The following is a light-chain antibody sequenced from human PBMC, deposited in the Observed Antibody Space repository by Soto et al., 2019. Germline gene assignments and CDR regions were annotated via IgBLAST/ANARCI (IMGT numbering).Light chain of an antibody. CDR1: SGHSSYT. V-gene: IGLV4-60*03. CDR2: LERSGSY. CDR3: ETWDSNTFVV. Sequence: QSVLTQSSSASASLGSSVKLTCTLSSGHSSYTIAWHQQQPRKAPRYLMKLERSGSYNKGSGVPDRFSGSSSGTDRYLTISDLQAEDEAHYYCETWDSNTFVVFGGGTKLTVL. J-gene: IGLJ2*01.